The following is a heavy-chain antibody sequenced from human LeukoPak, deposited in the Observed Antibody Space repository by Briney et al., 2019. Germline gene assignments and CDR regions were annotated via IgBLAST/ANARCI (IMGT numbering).Heavy chain of an antibody. CDR3: AKDWNGSSGWYGERGFDY. CDR2: ISYDGSNK. J-gene: IGHJ4*02. D-gene: IGHD6-19*01. V-gene: IGHV3-30*18. Sequence: GGSLRLSCAASGFTFSNYGMHWVRQAPGKGLEWVAVISYDGSNKYYADSVKGRFTISRDNSKNTLYLQMNSLRAEDTAVYYCAKDWNGSSGWYGERGFDYWGQGTLVTVSS. CDR1: GFTFSNYG.